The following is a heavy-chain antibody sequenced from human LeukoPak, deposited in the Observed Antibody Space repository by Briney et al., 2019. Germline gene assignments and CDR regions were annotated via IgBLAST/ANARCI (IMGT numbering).Heavy chain of an antibody. CDR1: GFTFSSYE. J-gene: IGHJ3*02. V-gene: IGHV3-48*03. CDR2: ISSSGSTI. D-gene: IGHD2-2*01. Sequence: PGGSLRLSCAASGFTFSSYEMNWVRQAPGKGLEWVSYISSSGSTIYYADSVKGRFTISRDNAKNSLYQQMNSLRAEDTAVYYCARDCSSTSCSDAFDIWGQGTMVTVSS. CDR3: ARDCSSTSCSDAFDI.